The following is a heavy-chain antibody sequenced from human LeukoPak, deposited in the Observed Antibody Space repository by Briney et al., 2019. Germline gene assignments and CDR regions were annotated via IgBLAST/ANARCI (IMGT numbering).Heavy chain of an antibody. CDR2: ISGTGGRT. CDR3: AKGTAYYDSLFDY. D-gene: IGHD5-12*01. Sequence: PGGSLRLSCAACEFTFSSYAMNWIRQSPGKGLQWVSRISGTGGRTSYADSVKGRFTISRDNSKNTLFLQMNSLRPEDTAVYYCAKGTAYYDSLFDYWGQGTLVTVSS. CDR1: EFTFSSYA. J-gene: IGHJ4*02. V-gene: IGHV3-23*01.